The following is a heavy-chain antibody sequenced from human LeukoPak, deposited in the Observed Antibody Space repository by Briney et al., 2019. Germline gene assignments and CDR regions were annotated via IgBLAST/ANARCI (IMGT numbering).Heavy chain of an antibody. J-gene: IGHJ4*02. V-gene: IGHV1-69*06. CDR3: ARVKGSSSSPFAY. CDR1: GGTSSSYA. CDR2: IIPIFGTA. D-gene: IGHD6-6*01. Sequence: SVKVSCKASGGTSSSYAISWVRQAPGQGLEWMGRIIPIFGTANYAQKFQGRVTITADKSTSTAYMELSSLRSEDTAVYYCARVKGSSSSPFAYWGQGTLVTVSS.